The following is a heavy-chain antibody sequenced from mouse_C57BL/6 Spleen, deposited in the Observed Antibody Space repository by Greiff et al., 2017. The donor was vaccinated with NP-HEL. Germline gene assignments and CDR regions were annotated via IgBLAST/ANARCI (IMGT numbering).Heavy chain of an antibody. CDR2: IYPGDGDT. D-gene: IGHD2-5*01. J-gene: IGHJ4*01. CDR3: AREGDSNLDMDY. CDR1: GYAFSSSW. V-gene: IGHV1-82*01. Sequence: QVQLQQSGPELVKPGASVKISCKASGYAFSSSWMNWVKQRPGKGLEWIGRIYPGDGDTNYNGKFKGKATLTADKSSSTAYMQLSSLTSEDSAVYFCAREGDSNLDMDYWGQGTSVTVSS.